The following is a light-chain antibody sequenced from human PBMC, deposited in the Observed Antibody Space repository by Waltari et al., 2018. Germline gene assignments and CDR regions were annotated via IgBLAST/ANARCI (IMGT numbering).Light chain of an antibody. J-gene: IGLJ3*02. CDR2: DVN. CDR1: PPDSRRYYY. Sequence: SALTQPASVSGSPGPTVTTPCPRTPPDSRRYYYVACSAHHPDKVPKLIIYDVNKRHSGISDRFSASKSGDTACLTISGLRAEDEADYYCSSFVGANNLAWVFGGGTKVTV. V-gene: IGLV2-14*03. CDR3: SSFVGANNLAWV.